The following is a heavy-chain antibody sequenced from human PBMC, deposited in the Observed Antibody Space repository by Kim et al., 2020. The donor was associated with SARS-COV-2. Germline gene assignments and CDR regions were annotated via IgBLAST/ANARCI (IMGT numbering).Heavy chain of an antibody. CDR3: ARVLGYSYGYLDY. Sequence: GGSLRLSCAASGFTFSSYSMNWVRQAPGKGLEWVSSISSSSSYIYYADSVKGRFTISRDNAKNSLYLQMNSLRAEDTAVYYCARVLGYSYGYLDYWGQGTLVTVSS. CDR2: ISSSSSYI. J-gene: IGHJ4*02. CDR1: GFTFSSYS. V-gene: IGHV3-21*01. D-gene: IGHD5-18*01.